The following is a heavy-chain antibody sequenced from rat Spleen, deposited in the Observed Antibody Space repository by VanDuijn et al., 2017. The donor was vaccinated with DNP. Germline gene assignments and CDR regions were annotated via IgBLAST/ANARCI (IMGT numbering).Heavy chain of an antibody. CDR1: GFNFNDHW. Sequence: EVKLVESGGGLVQPGRSLKLSCAASGFNFNDHWMGWVRQAPGKGLEWIGQINKDSSTINYIPSLKDKFTISRDNAQNTLYLQMNSLRSEDTATYYCTRASYVDYGFPVDNWGQGTLVTVSS. J-gene: IGHJ3*01. CDR2: INKDSSTI. V-gene: IGHV4-2*01. CDR3: TRASYVDYGFPVDN. D-gene: IGHD1-6*01.